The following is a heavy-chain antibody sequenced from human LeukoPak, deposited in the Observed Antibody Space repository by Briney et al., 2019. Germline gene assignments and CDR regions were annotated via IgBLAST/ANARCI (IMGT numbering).Heavy chain of an antibody. V-gene: IGHV3-30*03. D-gene: IGHD3-10*01. CDR1: GLNFSIYV. CDR2: ISYDGSNK. CDR3: ARGDYYGSGMYGWFDP. J-gene: IGHJ5*02. Sequence: GGSLRLSCAVSGLNFSIYVMHWVRQAPGKGLEWVAVISYDGSNKYYVDSVKGRFTISRDISKNTLYLRMNSLRTEDTAVYYCARGDYYGSGMYGWFDPWGQGTLVTVSS.